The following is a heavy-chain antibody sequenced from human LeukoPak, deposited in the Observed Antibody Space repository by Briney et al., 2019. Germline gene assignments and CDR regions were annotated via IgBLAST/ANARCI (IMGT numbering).Heavy chain of an antibody. Sequence: PSETLSLTCTVSGGSISSSYYYWGWLRQPPGKGLEWIGSIYYSGTIYYNPSLEGRVTISLDTSDDHLSLKLSSVTAADTAVYYCARADYGDFDYWGQGTLVTVSS. D-gene: IGHD4-17*01. CDR1: GGSISSSYYY. J-gene: IGHJ4*02. V-gene: IGHV4-39*02. CDR3: ARADYGDFDY. CDR2: IYYSGTI.